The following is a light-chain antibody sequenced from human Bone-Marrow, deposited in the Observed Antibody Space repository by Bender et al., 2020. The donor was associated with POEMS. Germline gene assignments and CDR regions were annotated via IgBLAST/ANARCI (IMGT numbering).Light chain of an antibody. CDR1: NSGIGGYGS. V-gene: IGLV2-8*01. CDR2: EVS. Sequence: QSALIQPASVSGSPGQSITIFCTGINSGIGGYGSVSWYQHHPGKAPKLIISEVSKRPSGVPVRFSGSKSGNTASLTVSAVQAEDEADYNRSSYAGRKNVFGTGTRVTV. CDR3: SSYAGRKNV. J-gene: IGLJ1*01.